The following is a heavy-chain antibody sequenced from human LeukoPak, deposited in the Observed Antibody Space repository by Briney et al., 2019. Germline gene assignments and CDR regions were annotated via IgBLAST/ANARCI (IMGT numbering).Heavy chain of an antibody. CDR1: GFTFSSYW. D-gene: IGHD2-8*01. Sequence: PGGSLRLSCAASGFTFSSYWMSWVRLAPGKGLEWVANIKQDGSEKYYVDSVKGRFTISRDNAKNSLYLQMNSLRAEDTAVYYCARDSYPDSYAIDDYWGQGTLVTVSS. CDR2: IKQDGSEK. V-gene: IGHV3-7*01. CDR3: ARDSYPDSYAIDDY. J-gene: IGHJ4*02.